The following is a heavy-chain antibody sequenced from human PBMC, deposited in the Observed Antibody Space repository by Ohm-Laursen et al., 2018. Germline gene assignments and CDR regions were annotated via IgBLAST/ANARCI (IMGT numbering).Heavy chain of an antibody. D-gene: IGHD5-12*01. CDR3: AGGWLRSDY. J-gene: IGHJ4*02. V-gene: IGHV4-59*01. CDR1: GGSISSYH. Sequence: SETLSLTCAVSGGSISSYHWTWIRQPPGKGLEWIGYIYYSGSTNYNPSLKSRVTISVDTSKNQFSLRLSSVTSADSAVYYCAGGWLRSDYWGQGTLVTVSS. CDR2: IYYSGST.